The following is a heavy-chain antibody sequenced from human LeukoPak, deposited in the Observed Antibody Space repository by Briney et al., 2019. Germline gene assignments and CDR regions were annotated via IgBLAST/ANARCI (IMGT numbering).Heavy chain of an antibody. CDR2: ISSSSSYI. CDR1: GFTFSSYS. CDR3: AREKDTAMVT. J-gene: IGHJ4*02. V-gene: IGHV3-21*01. D-gene: IGHD5-18*01. Sequence: PGGSLRLSGAASGFTFSSYSMNWVRQAPGKGLEWVSSISSSSSYIYYADSVKGRFTISRDNAKNSLYLQMNSLRAEDTAVYYCAREKDTAMVTWGQGTLVTVSS.